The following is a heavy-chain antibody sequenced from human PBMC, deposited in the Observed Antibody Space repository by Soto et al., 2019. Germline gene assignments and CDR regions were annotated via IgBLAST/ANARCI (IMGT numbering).Heavy chain of an antibody. Sequence: PGGSLRLSCAASGFTFSSYSMSWVRQAPGKRLKRVSAISGSGGSTYYADSVKGRFTISRDNSKNTLNLQMNSLRAEDTAVYYCAKVYCSGGSCYSQLDYYYYYMDVWGKGTTVTVSS. J-gene: IGHJ6*03. V-gene: IGHV3-23*01. CDR3: AKVYCSGGSCYSQLDYYYYYMDV. D-gene: IGHD2-15*01. CDR1: GFTFSSYS. CDR2: ISGSGGST.